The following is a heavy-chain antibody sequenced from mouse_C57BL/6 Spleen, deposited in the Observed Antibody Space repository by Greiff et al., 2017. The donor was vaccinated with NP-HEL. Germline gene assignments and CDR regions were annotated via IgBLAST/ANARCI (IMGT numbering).Heavy chain of an antibody. J-gene: IGHJ1*03. CDR3: ARGATVVATRWYFDV. D-gene: IGHD1-1*01. V-gene: IGHV1-19*01. CDR2: INPYNGGT. CDR1: GYTFTDYY. Sequence: EVKLMESGPVLVKPGASVKMSCKASGYTFTDYYMNWVKQSHGKSLEWIGVINPYNGGTSYNQKFKGKATLTVDKSSSTAYMELNSLTSEDSAVYYCARGATVVATRWYFDVWGTGTTVTVSS.